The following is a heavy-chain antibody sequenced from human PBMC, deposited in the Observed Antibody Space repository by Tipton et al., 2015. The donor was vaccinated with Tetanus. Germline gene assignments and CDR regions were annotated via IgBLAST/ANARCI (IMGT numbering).Heavy chain of an antibody. CDR2: IYPGDSDT. V-gene: IGHV5-51*01. CDR1: GYTFTNYW. J-gene: IGHJ4*02. CDR3: ARCRQVGNRASGNYCPPGF. Sequence: VQLVQSGAEVKEPGDSLRISCKGSGYTFTNYWIGWVRQMPGEGLEWMGIIYPGDSDTRYSPSFQGQVTISVDKSISTSYLQWSGLKASDPAAYYCARCRQVGNRASGNYCPPGFWGQGALVTVSS. D-gene: IGHD1-7*01.